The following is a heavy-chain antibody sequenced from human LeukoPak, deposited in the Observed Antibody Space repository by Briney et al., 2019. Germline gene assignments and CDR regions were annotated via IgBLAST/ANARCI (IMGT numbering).Heavy chain of an antibody. CDR3: ARLTMGPGGY. CDR1: GFTFSSYA. J-gene: IGHJ4*02. CDR2: ISSSSSYI. Sequence: PGGSLRLSCAASGFTFSSYAMHWVRQAPGKGLEWVSSISSSSSYIYYADSVKGRFTISRDNAKNSLYLQMNSLRAEDTAVYYCARLTMGPGGYWGQGTLVTVSS. D-gene: IGHD1-14*01. V-gene: IGHV3-21*01.